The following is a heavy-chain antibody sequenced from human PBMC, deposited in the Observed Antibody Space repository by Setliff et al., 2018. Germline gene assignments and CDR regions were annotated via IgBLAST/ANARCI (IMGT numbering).Heavy chain of an antibody. V-gene: IGHV4-30-4*08. D-gene: IGHD1-26*01. CDR3: AREVGTSTSSDAFDV. J-gene: IGHJ3*01. CDR2: IYHSGSA. CDR1: GDSISSGDYF. Sequence: SETLSLTCTVSGDSISSGDYFWSWIRQPPGKGLEWIAYIYHSGSAYYNPSLKSLVTMSVDTSKNQFSLHLTSVTAADTAVYYCAREVGTSTSSDAFDVWGQGMMVTVSS.